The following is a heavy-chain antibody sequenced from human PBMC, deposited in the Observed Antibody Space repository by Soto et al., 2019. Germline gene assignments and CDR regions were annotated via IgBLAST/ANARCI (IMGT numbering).Heavy chain of an antibody. V-gene: IGHV3-53*01. CDR3: ARVSNYYYYGMDV. CDR1: GFTVSSNY. CDR2: IYSGGST. J-gene: IGHJ6*02. Sequence: EVQLVESGGGLIRPGGSLRLSCAASGFTVSSNYMSWVRQAPGKGLEWVSVIYSGGSTYYADSVKGRFTISRDNSKNTLYLQMNSLRAEDTAVYYCARVSNYYYYGMDVWGQGTTVTVSS.